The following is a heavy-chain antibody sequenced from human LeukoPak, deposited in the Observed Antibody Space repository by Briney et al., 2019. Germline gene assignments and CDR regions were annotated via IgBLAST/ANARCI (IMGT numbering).Heavy chain of an antibody. CDR3: ARDMRGIVATPNWFDP. CDR1: GGTFSSYA. Sequence: ASVKVSCKASGGTFSSYAISWVRQAPGQGLEWMGRIIPIFGTANYAQKFQGRVTITTDESTSTAYMELSSLRSEDTAVYHCARDMRGIVATPNWFDPWGQGTLVTVSS. V-gene: IGHV1-69*05. J-gene: IGHJ5*02. CDR2: IIPIFGTA. D-gene: IGHD5-12*01.